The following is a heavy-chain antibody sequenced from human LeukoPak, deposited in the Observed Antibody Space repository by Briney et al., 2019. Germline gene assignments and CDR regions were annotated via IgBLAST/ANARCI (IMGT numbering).Heavy chain of an antibody. CDR1: GFTFTDHY. CDR2: IGPHSTFT. D-gene: IGHD2/OR15-2a*01. J-gene: IGHJ4*02. Sequence: ASVKVSFKSSGFTFTDHYIHWVRQGPGQGREWMGYIGPHSTFTSSPQEFQGRVTMTRDASMSTAYMELTRLTSDDTAVYYCVREGEGPLSKDFDYWGQGTLVIVSS. CDR3: VREGEGPLSKDFDY. V-gene: IGHV1-2*02.